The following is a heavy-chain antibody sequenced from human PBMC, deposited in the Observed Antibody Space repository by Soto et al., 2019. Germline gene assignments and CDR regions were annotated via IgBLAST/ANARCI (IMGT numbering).Heavy chain of an antibody. J-gene: IGHJ6*02. CDR2: INPHSGST. CDR1: GFSFTINY. V-gene: IGHV1-2*02. Sequence: ASVKVSCKASGFSFTINYFYWVRQAPGQGLEWMGWINPHSGSTKYAQKFQAGVSLTRDTSINTVYMEIQGLRSDDTAVYYWARGSFSTSRGGIDRWGQGTTVTVPS. CDR3: ARGSFSTSRGGIDR. D-gene: IGHD3-16*02.